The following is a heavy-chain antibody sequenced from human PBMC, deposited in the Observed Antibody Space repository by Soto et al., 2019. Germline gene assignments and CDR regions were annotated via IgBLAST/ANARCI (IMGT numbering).Heavy chain of an antibody. J-gene: IGHJ4*02. CDR3: ARAGGTTVTGLWHFDS. D-gene: IGHD4-17*01. CDR2: IWYDGTQK. Sequence: GSLRLSCEASGFTFNTYSMHWVRQPPGKGLEWLAAIWYDGTQKYYADSVKGRFIISRDNSKKTLYLEMNSLRAEDTAVYYCARAGGTTVTGLWHFDSWGQGTRVTAPQ. CDR1: GFTFNTYS. V-gene: IGHV3-33*01.